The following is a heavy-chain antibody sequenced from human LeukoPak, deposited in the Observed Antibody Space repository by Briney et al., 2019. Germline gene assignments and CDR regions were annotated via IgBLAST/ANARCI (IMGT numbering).Heavy chain of an antibody. CDR2: ISSSSNII. CDR1: GFTFSSYN. Sequence: GGSLRLSCAASGFTFSSYNMNWVRQAPGKWLEWVSYISSSSNIIYYADSVKGRFTISRDNARNSLYLQMNSLRDEDTAVYFCTRDRGGGDYWGQGTLVTVSS. J-gene: IGHJ4*02. V-gene: IGHV3-48*02. D-gene: IGHD2-15*01. CDR3: TRDRGGGDY.